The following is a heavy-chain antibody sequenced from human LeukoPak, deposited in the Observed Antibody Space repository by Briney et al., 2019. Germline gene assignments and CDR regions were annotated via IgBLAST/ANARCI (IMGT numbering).Heavy chain of an antibody. V-gene: IGHV4-39*01. CDR1: GGSISSSSYY. Sequence: SETLSLTCTVSGGSISSSSYYWGWIRQPPGKGLEWFVRIYYSGTTYYNPSLKSRLTISVDTSKNQFSLKLSSVTAADTAVYYCARGGSYFSRWGQGTLVTVSS. D-gene: IGHD1-26*01. CDR3: ARGGSYFSR. CDR2: IYYSGTT. J-gene: IGHJ4*02.